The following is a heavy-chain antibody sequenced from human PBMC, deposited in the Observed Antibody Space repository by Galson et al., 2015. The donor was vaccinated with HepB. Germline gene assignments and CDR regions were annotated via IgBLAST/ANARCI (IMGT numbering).Heavy chain of an antibody. CDR2: IWFDGSKD. J-gene: IGHJ6*02. V-gene: IGHV3-33*03. Sequence: SLRLSCAASGSSFSSHGMHWVRQAPGKGLEWVALIWFDGSKDHYADSVKGRFTISRDNSKNTLYLQMNSLRAEDTAVYYCAKSRSLYYYYFGLDVWGQGTTVTVSS. CDR3: AKSRSLYYYYFGLDV. CDR1: GSSFSSHG.